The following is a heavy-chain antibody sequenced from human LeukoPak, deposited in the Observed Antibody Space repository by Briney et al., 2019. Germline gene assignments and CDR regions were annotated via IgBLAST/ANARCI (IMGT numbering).Heavy chain of an antibody. Sequence: PGGSLRLSCAASGFIFSSYSMSWVRQAPGKGLEWVSSISSSSTYIYYADSVKGRFTISRDNAKNSLYLQMNSLRAEDTAVYYCARETYYYDSSDSAFDIWGQGTMVTVSS. D-gene: IGHD3-22*01. CDR2: ISSSSTYI. CDR1: GFIFSSYS. V-gene: IGHV3-21*01. CDR3: ARETYYYDSSDSAFDI. J-gene: IGHJ3*02.